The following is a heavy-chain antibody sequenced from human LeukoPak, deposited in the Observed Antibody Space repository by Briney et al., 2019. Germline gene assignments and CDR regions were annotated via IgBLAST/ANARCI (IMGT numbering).Heavy chain of an antibody. CDR2: IDPSDSYT. J-gene: IGHJ4*02. CDR1: GXSFTNYW. CDR3: ATGASKVTTDFANY. V-gene: IGHV5-10-1*01. Sequence: GESLKISFQGSGXSFTNYWISWVRQMPGKGLEWMGRIDPSDSYTKYSPSFEGHVTISVDKSISTAFLQWNSLKASDSAMYYCATGASKVTTDFANYWGQGTQVAVSS. D-gene: IGHD4-17*01.